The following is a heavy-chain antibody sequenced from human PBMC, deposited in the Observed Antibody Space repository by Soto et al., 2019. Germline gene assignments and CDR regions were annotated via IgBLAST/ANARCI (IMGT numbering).Heavy chain of an antibody. CDR3: VRFGGAAAGPGDY. CDR2: ISSSGTTI. D-gene: IGHD6-13*01. J-gene: IGHJ4*02. V-gene: IGHV3-48*03. CDR1: EFTFSSYE. Sequence: GGSLRLSCVASEFTFSSYEMNWVRQAPGKGLEWVSYISSSGTTIYYTDSVKGRFTISRDNAKKSLYLQMNGLRAEDTAVYYCVRFGGAAAGPGDYWGQGTLVTVSS.